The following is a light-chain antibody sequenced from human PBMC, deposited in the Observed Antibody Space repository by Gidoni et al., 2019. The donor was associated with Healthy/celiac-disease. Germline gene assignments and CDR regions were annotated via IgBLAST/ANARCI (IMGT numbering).Light chain of an antibody. V-gene: IGLV1-40*01. Sequence: QSVPPQPPSVSGAPGQRVTTSCTGSSSNIGAGYEVHWYQQLPGTAPKLLIYGNSNRPSGVPDRFSGSKSGTSASLAITGLQAEDEADYYCQSYDSSLSAHVVFGGGTKLTVL. CDR2: GNS. CDR3: QSYDSSLSAHVV. J-gene: IGLJ2*01. CDR1: SSNIGAGYE.